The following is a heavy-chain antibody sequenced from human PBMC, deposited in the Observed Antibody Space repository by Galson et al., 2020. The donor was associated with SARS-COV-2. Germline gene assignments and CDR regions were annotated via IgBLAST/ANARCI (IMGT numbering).Heavy chain of an antibody. V-gene: IGHV3-23*01. Sequence: GESLKISCAASGFTFSSYAMSWVRQAPGKGLEWVSAISGSGGSTYYADSVKGRFTISRDNSKNTLYLQMNSLRAEDTAVYYCAKDSLNPYYYDSSDQRGDYWGQGTLVTVSS. CDR2: ISGSGGST. J-gene: IGHJ4*01. CDR3: AKDSLNPYYYDSSDQRGDY. D-gene: IGHD3-22*01. CDR1: GFTFSSYA.